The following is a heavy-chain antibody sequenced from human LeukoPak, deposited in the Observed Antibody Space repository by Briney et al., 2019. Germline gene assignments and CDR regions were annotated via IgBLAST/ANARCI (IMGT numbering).Heavy chain of an antibody. Sequence: PSETLSLTCTDSGGSINSGSYYWSWIRQPAGKGLEWIGRIYTSGSTNYNPSLKSRVTISVDTSKNQFSLKLSSVTAADTAVYYCARGDYYGSGSLNWFDPWGQGTLVTVSS. J-gene: IGHJ5*02. CDR1: GGSINSGSYY. CDR3: ARGDYYGSGSLNWFDP. D-gene: IGHD3-10*01. CDR2: IYTSGST. V-gene: IGHV4-61*02.